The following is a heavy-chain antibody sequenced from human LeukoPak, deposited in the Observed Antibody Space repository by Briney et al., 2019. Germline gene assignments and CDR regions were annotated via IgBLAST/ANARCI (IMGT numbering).Heavy chain of an antibody. D-gene: IGHD2-15*01. CDR2: IWYDGSNK. V-gene: IGHV3-33*06. J-gene: IGHJ4*02. CDR3: AKERLGYCSGGSCYVFDY. Sequence: GRSLRLSCAASGFTFSSYGMHWVRQAPGKGQEWVAVIWYDGSNKYYADSVKGRFTISRDNSKNTLYLQMNSLRAEDTAVYYCAKERLGYCSGGSCYVFDYWGQGTLVTVSS. CDR1: GFTFSSYG.